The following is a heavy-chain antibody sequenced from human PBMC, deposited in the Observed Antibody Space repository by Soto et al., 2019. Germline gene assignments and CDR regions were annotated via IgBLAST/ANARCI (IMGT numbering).Heavy chain of an antibody. Sequence: GSLRLSCAASGFTFSSYSMNWVRQAPGKGLEWVSYISSSSTIYYADSVKGRFTISRDNAKNSLYLQMNSLRAEDTAVYYCASLPVVTANQFDYWGQGT. V-gene: IGHV3-48*01. D-gene: IGHD2-21*02. J-gene: IGHJ4*02. CDR2: ISSSSTI. CDR1: GFTFSSYS. CDR3: ASLPVVTANQFDY.